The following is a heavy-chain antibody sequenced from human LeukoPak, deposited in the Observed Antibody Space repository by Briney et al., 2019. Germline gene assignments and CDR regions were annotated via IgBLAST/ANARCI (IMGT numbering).Heavy chain of an antibody. CDR2: MNPNSGNT. V-gene: IGHV1-8*03. D-gene: IGHD2-2*01. CDR3: ASDCSSTSCEFGY. Sequence: ASVKVSCKASGYTFTSYDINWVRQATGQGLEWMGWMNPNSGNTGYAQKFQGRVTITRNTSISTAYMELSSLRSEDTAVYYCASDCSSTSCEFGYWGQGTLVTVSS. CDR1: GYTFTSYD. J-gene: IGHJ4*02.